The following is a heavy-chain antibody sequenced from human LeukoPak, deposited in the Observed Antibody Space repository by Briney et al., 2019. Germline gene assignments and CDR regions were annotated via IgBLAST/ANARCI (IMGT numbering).Heavy chain of an antibody. J-gene: IGHJ6*03. D-gene: IGHD2-21*01. CDR3: ARSPLWYYYMDV. V-gene: IGHV1-2*06. Sequence: GASVKVSCKASGYTFTGYYMRWVRQAPGQGLEWMGRINPNSGGTNYAQKFQGRATMTRDTSISTAYMELSRLRSDDTAVYYCARSPLWYYYMDVWGKGTTVTVSS. CDR2: INPNSGGT. CDR1: GYTFTGYY.